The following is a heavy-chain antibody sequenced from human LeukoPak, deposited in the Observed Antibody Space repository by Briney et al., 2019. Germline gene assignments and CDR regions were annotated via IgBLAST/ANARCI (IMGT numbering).Heavy chain of an antibody. J-gene: IGHJ4*02. CDR1: GFTFSSYG. CDR3: ARGSRDY. V-gene: IGHV3-30*03. CDR2: ISYDGSNK. Sequence: GRSLRLSCAASGFTFSSYGMHWVRQAPGKGLEWVAVISYDGSNKYYADSVKGRFTISRDNSKNTLYLQMNSLRAEDTAVYYCARGSRDYWGQGTLVTVSS.